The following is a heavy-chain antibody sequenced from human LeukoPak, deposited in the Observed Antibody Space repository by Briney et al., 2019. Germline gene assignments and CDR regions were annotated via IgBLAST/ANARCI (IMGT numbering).Heavy chain of an antibody. V-gene: IGHV4-4*08. CDR3: ARETPRDSYGYEYYFDY. J-gene: IGHJ4*02. CDR2: FHNSGTS. Sequence: SETLSLTCTVSDDSISDYYRGWIRQPPGKGLEWIGYFHNSGTSTYNPSLKSRVTISADTSKNQFSLKLSSVTAADTAVYYCARETPRDSYGYEYYFDYWGQGTLVTVSS. CDR1: DDSISDYY. D-gene: IGHD5-18*01.